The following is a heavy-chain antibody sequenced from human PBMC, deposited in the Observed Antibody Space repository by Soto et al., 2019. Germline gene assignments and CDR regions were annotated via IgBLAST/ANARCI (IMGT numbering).Heavy chain of an antibody. J-gene: IGHJ4*02. D-gene: IGHD6-6*01. CDR3: ASPASYIAARPFDY. CDR1: GFTFSSYG. Sequence: PGGSLRLSCAASGFTFSSYGMHWVRQAPGKGLEWVAVISYDGSNKYYADSVKGRFTISRDNSKNTLYLQMNSLRAEDTAVYYCASPASYIAARPFDYWGQGTLVPVSS. V-gene: IGHV3-30-3*01. CDR2: ISYDGSNK.